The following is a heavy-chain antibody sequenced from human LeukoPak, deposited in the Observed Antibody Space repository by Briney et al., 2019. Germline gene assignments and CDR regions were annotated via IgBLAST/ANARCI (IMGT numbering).Heavy chain of an antibody. CDR3: AKEDFSGSLLTLDH. Sequence: PGGSLRLSCAASGFTFRSYDMSWVRQAPVKGLEWVSAISESGTYYADSVRGRFTISRDNSKNTLYLQMNSLRAEDTAVYYCAKEDFSGSLLTLDHWGQGTLVAVSS. D-gene: IGHD1-26*01. J-gene: IGHJ4*02. CDR1: GFTFRSYD. CDR2: ISESGT. V-gene: IGHV3-23*01.